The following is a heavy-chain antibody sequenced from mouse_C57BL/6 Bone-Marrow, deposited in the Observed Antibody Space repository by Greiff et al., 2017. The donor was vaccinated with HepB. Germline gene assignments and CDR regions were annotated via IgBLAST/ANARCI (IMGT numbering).Heavy chain of an antibody. J-gene: IGHJ2*01. D-gene: IGHD2-4*01. CDR3: ARTMITTGYYFDY. CDR1: GTTFTSYW. CDR2: IYPGSGST. Sequence: QVQLQQPGAELVKPGASVKMSCKASGTTFTSYWITWVKQRPGQGLGWIGEIYPGSGSTNYNEKFKSKATLTVDTSSSTAYMQLSSLTSEDSAVYYCARTMITTGYYFDYWGQGTTLTVSS. V-gene: IGHV1-55*01.